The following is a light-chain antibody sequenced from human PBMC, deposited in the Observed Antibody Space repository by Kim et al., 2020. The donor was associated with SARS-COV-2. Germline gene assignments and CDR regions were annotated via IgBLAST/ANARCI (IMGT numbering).Light chain of an antibody. V-gene: IGKV4-1*01. CDR3: QQYSSTPPL. CDR1: QTVVYNSHNKND. CDR2: WAS. Sequence: RAHLYCKASQTVVYNSHNKNDLAWYQQKPGQAPKLLIYWASIRESGVSDRFSGSGSETDFTLTISCLQAEHVAAYYCQQYSSTPPLFRHGTKLDI. J-gene: IGKJ2*01.